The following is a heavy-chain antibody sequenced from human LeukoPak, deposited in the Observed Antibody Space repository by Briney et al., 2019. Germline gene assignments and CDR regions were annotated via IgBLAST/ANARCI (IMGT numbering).Heavy chain of an antibody. D-gene: IGHD5-18*01. CDR1: GYTFTGYY. V-gene: IGHV1-2*02. CDR2: INPNSGGT. CDR3: ARLGIQLWSVGYFDY. J-gene: IGHJ4*02. Sequence: ASVKVSCKASGYTFTGYYMHWVRQAPGQGLEWMGWINPNSGGTNYAQKFQGRVTMTRDTSISTAYMELSRLRSDDTAVYYCARLGIQLWSVGYFDYWGQGTLVTVSS.